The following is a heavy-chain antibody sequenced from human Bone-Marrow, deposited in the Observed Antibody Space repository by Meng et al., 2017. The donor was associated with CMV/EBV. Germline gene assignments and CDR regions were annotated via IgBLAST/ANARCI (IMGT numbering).Heavy chain of an antibody. D-gene: IGHD6-13*01. Sequence: SETLSLTCTVSGGSISSYYWSWIRQPPGKGLEWIGYIYYSGSTNYNPSLKSRVTISVDTSKNQFSLKLSSVTAADTAVYYCARDASAAGTDWFDPWGQGNLVHVAS. J-gene: IGHJ5*02. CDR3: ARDASAAGTDWFDP. CDR2: IYYSGST. CDR1: GGSISSYY. V-gene: IGHV4-59*01.